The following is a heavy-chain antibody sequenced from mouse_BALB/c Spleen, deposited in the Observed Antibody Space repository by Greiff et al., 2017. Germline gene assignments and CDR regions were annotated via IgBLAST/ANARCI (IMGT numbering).Heavy chain of an antibody. CDR2: IWAGGST. CDR1: GFSLTSYG. V-gene: IGHV2-9*02. Sequence: QVQLQESGPGLVAPSQSLSITCTVSGFSLTSYGVHWVRQPPGKGLEWLGVIWAGGSTNYNSALMSRLSISKDNSKSQVFLKMNSLQTDDTAMYYCAREGTATWFADWGQGTLVTVSA. D-gene: IGHD1-2*01. CDR3: AREGTATWFAD. J-gene: IGHJ3*01.